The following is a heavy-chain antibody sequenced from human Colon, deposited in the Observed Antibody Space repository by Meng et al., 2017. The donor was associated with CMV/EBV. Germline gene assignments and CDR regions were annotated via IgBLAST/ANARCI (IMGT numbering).Heavy chain of an antibody. CDR1: GFTFSSYR. V-gene: IGHV3-30*02. D-gene: IGHD4-17*01. CDR2: IRNDRSYE. Sequence: QGELRGSGGGVCQTGGSLARSCAASGFTFSSYRMHWVRQAPGKGLEWVTFIRNDRSYEYYADSVQGRFTVSRDNSKNTMYLQMNSLGGDDTAVYYCAKVADYADFVMEYWGQGTLVTVSS. CDR3: AKVADYADFVMEY. J-gene: IGHJ4*02.